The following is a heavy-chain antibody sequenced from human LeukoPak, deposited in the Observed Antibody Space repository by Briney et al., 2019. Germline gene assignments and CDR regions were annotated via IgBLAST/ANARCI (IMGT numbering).Heavy chain of an antibody. CDR2: ALSGGTTT. CDR3: AKNYHDSSGPFSWAFHM. D-gene: IGHD3-22*01. V-gene: IGHV3-23*01. CDR1: GFTFRIYA. J-gene: IGHJ3*02. Sequence: GGSLRLSCAASGFTFRIYAMTWVRQAPGKGPEWVSGALSGGTTTYYADSVKGRFTISRDSYKGILFLQMNSLRAEDTAVYYCAKNYHDSSGPFSWAFHMWGQGTTVTVSS.